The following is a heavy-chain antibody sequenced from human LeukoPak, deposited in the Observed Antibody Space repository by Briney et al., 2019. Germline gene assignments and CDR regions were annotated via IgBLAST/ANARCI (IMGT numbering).Heavy chain of an antibody. CDR2: LWYDGTNE. D-gene: IGHD3-16*01. V-gene: IGHV3-33*08. CDR1: GFTYSSYA. J-gene: IGHJ3*01. Sequence: GGSLRLSGAASGFTYSSYAMHWVRQAPGRGLEWVALLWYDGTNENYADSVKGRFTISRDNSKNTMYLQMNNLRAEDTAVYYCARRGTPNAFDLWGQGTMVTVSS. CDR3: ARRGTPNAFDL.